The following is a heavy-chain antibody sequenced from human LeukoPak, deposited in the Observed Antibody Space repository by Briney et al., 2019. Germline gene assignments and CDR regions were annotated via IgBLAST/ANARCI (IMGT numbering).Heavy chain of an antibody. CDR1: GYTFTGYY. CDR2: INPNSGGT. J-gene: IGHJ4*02. D-gene: IGHD2-15*01. Sequence: ASVKVSCKASGYTFTGYYMHWVRQAPGQGLEWMGWINPNSGGTNYAQKFQGRVTMTRDTPISTAYMELSRLRSDDTAVYYCASELGYCSGGSCYRLQSPLDYWGQGTLVTVSS. V-gene: IGHV1-2*02. CDR3: ASELGYCSGGSCYRLQSPLDY.